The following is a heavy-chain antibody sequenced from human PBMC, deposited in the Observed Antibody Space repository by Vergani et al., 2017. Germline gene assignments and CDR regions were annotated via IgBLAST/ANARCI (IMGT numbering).Heavy chain of an antibody. CDR2: IYYSGST. CDR3: ARVXSHYYYDSSGYYADAFDI. D-gene: IGHD3-22*01. Sequence: QVQLQESGPGLVKPSETLSLTCTVSGGSISSYYWSWIRQPPGKGLEWIGYIYYSGSTNYNPSLKSRVTISVDTSKNQFSLKLSSVTAADTAVYYCARVXSHYYYDSSGYYADAFDIWGQGTMVTVSS. CDR1: GGSISSYY. V-gene: IGHV4-59*01. J-gene: IGHJ3*02.